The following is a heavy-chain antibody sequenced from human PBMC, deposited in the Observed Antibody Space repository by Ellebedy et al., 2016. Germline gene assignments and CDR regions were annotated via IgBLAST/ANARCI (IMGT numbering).Heavy chain of an antibody. J-gene: IGHJ4*02. CDR1: GGSISSSSYY. CDR2: IYYSGST. CDR3: AGYCTNGVCYTGGY. V-gene: IGHV4-39*01. D-gene: IGHD2-8*01. Sequence: GSLRLSXTVSGGSISSSSYYWGWIRQPPGKGLEWIGSIYYSGSTYYNPSLKSRVTISVDTSKNQFSLKLSSVTAADTAVYYCAGYCTNGVCYTGGYWGQGTLVTVSS.